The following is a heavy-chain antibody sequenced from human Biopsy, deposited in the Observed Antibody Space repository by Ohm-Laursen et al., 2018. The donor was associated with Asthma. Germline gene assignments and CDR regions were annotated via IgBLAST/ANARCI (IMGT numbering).Heavy chain of an antibody. Sequence: SLRLSCAASGFTFSSYGMHWVRQAPGKGLEWVAVISYDGSNKYYADSVKGRFTISRDNSKNTLYLQMNSLRAEDTAVYYCARDAWELQKPYAYYFDYWGQGTLVTVSS. V-gene: IGHV3-30*03. D-gene: IGHD1-26*01. CDR1: GFTFSSYG. J-gene: IGHJ4*02. CDR2: ISYDGSNK. CDR3: ARDAWELQKPYAYYFDY.